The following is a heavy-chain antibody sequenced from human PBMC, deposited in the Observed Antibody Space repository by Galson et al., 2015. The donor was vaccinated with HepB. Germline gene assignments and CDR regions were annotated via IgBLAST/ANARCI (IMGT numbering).Heavy chain of an antibody. Sequence: LSLTCTVSGGSISSSSYYWGWIRQPPGKGLEWIGSIYYSGSTYYNPSLKSRVTISVDTSKNQFSLKLSSVTAADTAVYYCARPDYGGNYYGMDVWGQGTTVTVSS. D-gene: IGHD4-23*01. V-gene: IGHV4-39*01. CDR3: ARPDYGGNYYGMDV. CDR1: GGSISSSSYY. CDR2: IYYSGST. J-gene: IGHJ6*02.